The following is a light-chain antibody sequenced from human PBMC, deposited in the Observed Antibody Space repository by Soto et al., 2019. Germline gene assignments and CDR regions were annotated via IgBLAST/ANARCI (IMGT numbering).Light chain of an antibody. J-gene: IGKJ2*01. Sequence: DIVMTQSPDSLAVSLGERATINCKSSQSLLYSVNNKNYFAWYQQKPGQPPKLLIYWASARESGVPDRFSGSGSGSEFTLTISSLQAEDVAVYYCQQFYATPYTFGQGTRLEI. V-gene: IGKV4-1*01. CDR1: QSLLYSVNNKNY. CDR2: WAS. CDR3: QQFYATPYT.